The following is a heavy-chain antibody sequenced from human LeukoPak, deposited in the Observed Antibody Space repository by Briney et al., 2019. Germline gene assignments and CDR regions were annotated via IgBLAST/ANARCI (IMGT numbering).Heavy chain of an antibody. CDR2: MNPNSGNT. CDR1: GYTFTSYY. V-gene: IGHV1-8*02. Sequence: ASVKVSCKASGYTFTSYYMHWVRQATGQGLEWMGWMNPNSGNTGYAQKFQGRVTMTRNTSISTAYMELSSLRSEDTAVYYCARGLFEGSLPPYFDYWGQGTLVTVSS. CDR3: ARGLFEGSLPPYFDY. J-gene: IGHJ4*02.